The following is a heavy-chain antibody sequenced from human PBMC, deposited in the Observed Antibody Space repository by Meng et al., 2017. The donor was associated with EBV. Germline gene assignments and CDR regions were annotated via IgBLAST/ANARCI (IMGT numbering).Heavy chain of an antibody. CDR1: GGSFSGYY. CDR2: INHSGST. D-gene: IGHD5-24*01. J-gene: IGHJ4*02. CDR3: ARGRWLQPGSYFDY. Sequence: QVHLQQLGAGLLKPSEPLSLTFAVYGGSFSGYYWSWIRQPPGKGLEWIGEINHSGSTNYNPSLKSRVTISVDTSKNQFSLKLSSVTAADTAVYYCARGRWLQPGSYFDYWGQGTLVTVSS. V-gene: IGHV4-34*01.